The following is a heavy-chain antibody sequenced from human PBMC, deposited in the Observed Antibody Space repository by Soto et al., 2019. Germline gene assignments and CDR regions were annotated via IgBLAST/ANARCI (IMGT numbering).Heavy chain of an antibody. CDR2: FDPEDGET. D-gene: IGHD3-16*01. Sequence: ASVKVSCKVSGYTLTELSMHWVRQAPGKGLEWMGGFDPEDGETIYAQKFQGRVTMTEDTSTDTAYMELSSLRSEDTAVYYCATSIGLYGTRHYWGQGTLVTVSS. CDR1: GYTLTELS. V-gene: IGHV1-24*01. CDR3: ATSIGLYGTRHY. J-gene: IGHJ4*02.